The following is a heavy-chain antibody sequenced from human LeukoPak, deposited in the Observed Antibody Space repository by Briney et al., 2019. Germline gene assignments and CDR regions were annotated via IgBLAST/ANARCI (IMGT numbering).Heavy chain of an antibody. J-gene: IGHJ3*02. Sequence: ASVKVSCKASGYTFTGYYMHWVRQAPGQGLEWMGWINPNSGGTNYAQKFQGRVTMTRDTSISTAYMELSRLRSDDTAVYYCASLDIVVVVAAEGRAFDIWGQGTMVTVSS. V-gene: IGHV1-2*02. D-gene: IGHD2-15*01. CDR3: ASLDIVVVVAAEGRAFDI. CDR2: INPNSGGT. CDR1: GYTFTGYY.